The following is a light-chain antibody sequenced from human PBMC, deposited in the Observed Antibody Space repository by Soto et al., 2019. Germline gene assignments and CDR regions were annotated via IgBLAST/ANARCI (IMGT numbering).Light chain of an antibody. CDR2: KAS. V-gene: IGKV1-5*03. Sequence: DIQMTQSPSTLSASVGDRVTITCRASQSIDTWLPWHQQKPGQVPKLLISKASSLESGVPSRFSGSGSGTEFTLTISSLQPDDSATYYCQQYNSYRAFGQGTKVEI. CDR3: QQYNSYRA. J-gene: IGKJ1*01. CDR1: QSIDTW.